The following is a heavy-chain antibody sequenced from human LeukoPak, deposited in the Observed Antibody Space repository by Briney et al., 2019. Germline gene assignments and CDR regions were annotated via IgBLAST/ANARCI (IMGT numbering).Heavy chain of an antibody. D-gene: IGHD3-16*02. V-gene: IGHV4-31*03. J-gene: IGHJ4*02. CDR2: IHYSGST. CDR3: ARVALITFGGVIGDFDY. Sequence: SETLSLTCTVSGGSISSGGYYWSWIRQHPGKGLEWIGYIHYSGSTYYNPSLKSRVTISVDTSKNQFSLKLSSVTAADTAVYYCARVALITFGGVIGDFDYWGQGTLVTVSS. CDR1: GGSISSGGYY.